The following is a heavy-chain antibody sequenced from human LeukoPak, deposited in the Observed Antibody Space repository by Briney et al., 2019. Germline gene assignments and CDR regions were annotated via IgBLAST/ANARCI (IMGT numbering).Heavy chain of an antibody. CDR1: GLTFSSYS. J-gene: IGHJ4*02. D-gene: IGHD6-19*01. CDR3: ASGSSSGWYDY. Sequence: NPGGSLRLSCAASGLTFSSYSMNWVRQAPGKGLEWVSSISSSSSYIYYADSVKGRFTISRDNAKNSLYLQMNSLRAEDTAVYYCASGSSSGWYDYWGQGTLVTVSS. V-gene: IGHV3-21*01. CDR2: ISSSSSYI.